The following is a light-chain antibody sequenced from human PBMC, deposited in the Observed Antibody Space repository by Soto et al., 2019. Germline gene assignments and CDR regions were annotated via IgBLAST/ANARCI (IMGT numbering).Light chain of an antibody. CDR1: SSNIGGNS. CDR2: DDN. Sequence: QSALTQPPSVSAAPGQKVTISCSGSSSNIGGNSVSWYQQLPGTAPKLLIYDDNKRPSGIPDRFSGSKSGTSATLGITGFQTGDEADYYCGSWDSSLSAAVFGTGTKGTVL. CDR3: GSWDSSLSAAV. J-gene: IGLJ1*01. V-gene: IGLV1-51*01.